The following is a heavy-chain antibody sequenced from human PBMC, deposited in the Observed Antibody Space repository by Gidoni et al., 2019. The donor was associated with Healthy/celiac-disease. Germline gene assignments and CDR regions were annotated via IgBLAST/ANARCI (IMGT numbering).Heavy chain of an antibody. CDR3: ARGDSSSFDY. V-gene: IGHV3-21*01. D-gene: IGHD3-22*01. CDR2: ISSSSSYI. J-gene: IGHJ4*02. Sequence: EVQLVESGGGLVKPGGSLRLSCAASGFPFSSYIMNWVRQAPGKGLEWVSSISSSSSYIYYADSVKGRFTISRDNAKNSLYLQMNSLRAEDTAVYYCARGDSSSFDYWGQGTLVTVSS. CDR1: GFPFSSYI.